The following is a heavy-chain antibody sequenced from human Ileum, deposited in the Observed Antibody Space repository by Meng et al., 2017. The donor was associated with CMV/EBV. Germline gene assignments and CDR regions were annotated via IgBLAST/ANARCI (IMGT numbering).Heavy chain of an antibody. CDR2: IHTSGTT. CDR1: DGSISSYY. D-gene: IGHD2-2*01. Sequence: GSSPARGKPSETLSLTCTVPDGSISSYYWSWIRQYAGKGLEWIGRIHTSGTTNYNPSLKSRVTLSLDTSKDQFSLKLTSVTAADTAVYYCARERSSCTSSTCYGVDSWGQGTLVTVSS. J-gene: IGHJ4*02. V-gene: IGHV4-4*07. CDR3: ARERSSCTSSTCYGVDS.